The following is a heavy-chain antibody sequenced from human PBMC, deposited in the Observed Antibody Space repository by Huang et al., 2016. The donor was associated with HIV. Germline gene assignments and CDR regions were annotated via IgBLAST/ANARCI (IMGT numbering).Heavy chain of an antibody. J-gene: IGHJ4*02. CDR2: INPSDGST. D-gene: IGHD3-22*01. CDR3: ARDRDFYDSSGYWGFNYFDY. Sequence: QVQLVQSGAEVKKPGASVKVSCKASGYAFTSYYMHWVRQAPGQGLEWMGIINPSDGSTSYAQKVQGRVTTTRDTTTNTVCMELSSLRSEDTAVYYCARDRDFYDSSGYWGFNYFDYWGQGTLVTVSS. CDR1: GYAFTSYY. V-gene: IGHV1-46*01.